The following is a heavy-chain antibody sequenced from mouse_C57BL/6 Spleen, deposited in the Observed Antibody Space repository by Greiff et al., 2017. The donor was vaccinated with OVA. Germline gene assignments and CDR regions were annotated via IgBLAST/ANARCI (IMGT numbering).Heavy chain of an antibody. CDR2: IDPETGGT. Sequence: VQLVESGAELVRPGASVTLSCKASGYTFTDYEMHWVKQTPVHGLEWIGAIDPETGGTAYNQKFKGKAILTADKSSSTAYMELRSLTSEDSAVYYCTRYYYGSSYRDYWGQGTTLTVSS. J-gene: IGHJ2*01. CDR3: TRYYYGSSYRDY. CDR1: GYTFTDYE. V-gene: IGHV1-15*01. D-gene: IGHD1-1*01.